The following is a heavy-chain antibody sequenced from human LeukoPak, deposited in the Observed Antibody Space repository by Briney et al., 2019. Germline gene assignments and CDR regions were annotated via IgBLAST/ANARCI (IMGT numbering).Heavy chain of an antibody. D-gene: IGHD5-18*01. CDR3: ATQDVDPTMGTGGYSDAFDV. J-gene: IGHJ3*01. Sequence: ASVKVSCTLSGYTLAELSIHWVRQVPGKGLEWIGGFDPEDGDTFFAQKFQGRVTMTEDTSTDTAYMELSSLRYEDTAVYYCATQDVDPTMGTGGYSDAFDVWGQGTLVTVSS. CDR2: FDPEDGDT. CDR1: GYTLAELS. V-gene: IGHV1-24*01.